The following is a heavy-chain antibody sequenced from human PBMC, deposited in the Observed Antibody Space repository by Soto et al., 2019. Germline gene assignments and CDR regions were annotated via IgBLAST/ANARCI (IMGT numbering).Heavy chain of an antibody. CDR2: ISYDGSNK. V-gene: IGHV3-30*18. Sequence: LRLYCAASGFTFSSYGMHWVRQAPGKGLEWVAVISYDGSNKYYADSVKGRFTISRDNSKNTLYLQMNSLRAEDTAVYYCAKIAYGGNSFDYWGQGTLVTVSS. CDR3: AKIAYGGNSFDY. CDR1: GFTFSSYG. J-gene: IGHJ4*02. D-gene: IGHD4-17*01.